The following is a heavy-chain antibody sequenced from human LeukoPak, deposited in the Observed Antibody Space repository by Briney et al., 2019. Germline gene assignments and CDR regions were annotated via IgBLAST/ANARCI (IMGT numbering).Heavy chain of an antibody. J-gene: IGHJ6*02. Sequence: SQTLSLTCIVSGGSISSGGYYWSWIRQHPGKGLEWIGYIYYSGSTYYNPSLKSRVTISVDTSKNQFSLKLSSVAAADTAVYYCARIVPRDYYGMDVWGQGTTVTVSS. CDR2: IYYSGST. D-gene: IGHD2-8*01. CDR3: ARIVPRDYYGMDV. V-gene: IGHV4-31*03. CDR1: GGSISSGGYY.